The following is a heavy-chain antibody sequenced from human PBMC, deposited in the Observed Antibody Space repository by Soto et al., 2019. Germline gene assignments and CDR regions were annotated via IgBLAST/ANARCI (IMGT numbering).Heavy chain of an antibody. CDR1: GGFISRSSYY. CDR2: IYYSGST. V-gene: IGHV4-39*01. Sequence: SAALPLTCPFSGGFISRSSYYWGWIRQPPGKGLEWIGSIYYSGSTYYNPSLKSRVTISVDTSKNQFSLKLSSVTAADTAVYYCASLGITGTTPIDYWGQGTLVTVS. D-gene: IGHD1-7*01. J-gene: IGHJ4*02. CDR3: ASLGITGTTPIDY.